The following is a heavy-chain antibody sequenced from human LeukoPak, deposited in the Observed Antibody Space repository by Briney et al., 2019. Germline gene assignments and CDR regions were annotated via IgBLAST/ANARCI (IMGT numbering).Heavy chain of an antibody. CDR3: ARGRGSSWYYFDS. J-gene: IGHJ4*02. CDR2: IYASGNT. CDR1: GGSISSYY. D-gene: IGHD6-13*01. V-gene: IGHV4-4*07. Sequence: SETLSLTCTVSGGSISSYYWSWVRQPAGKGLEWIGRIYASGNTNYNPSLKGRVTMTVDTSKNQFSLKLSSVTAADTAVYYCARGRGSSWYYFDSWGQGTLVTVSS.